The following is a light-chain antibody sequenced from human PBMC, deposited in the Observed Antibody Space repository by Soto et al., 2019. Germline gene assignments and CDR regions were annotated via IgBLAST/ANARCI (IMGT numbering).Light chain of an antibody. Sequence: DIQMTQSPSSVSASVGDRVTITCRASQGVSSYLAWYQQKPGKAPRLLIYAASSLQSGAPSRFSGSGSGTDFTLTISSLPPEDFSTYYCQQDNGFPPTFGPGTKVDIK. J-gene: IGKJ3*01. CDR1: QGVSSY. CDR2: AAS. V-gene: IGKV1-12*01. CDR3: QQDNGFPPT.